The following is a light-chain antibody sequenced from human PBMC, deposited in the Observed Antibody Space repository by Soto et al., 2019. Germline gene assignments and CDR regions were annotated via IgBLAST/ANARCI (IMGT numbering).Light chain of an antibody. Sequence: DIQMTQSPSTLSASVGDRVTITCRASQSISSWLAWYQQKPGKAPKLLIYKASTLESGVPSRFSGSGSGTEFTLAISSLQPDDFATYSCQQYNIYSETFGQGTKVEAK. CDR2: KAS. CDR3: QQYNIYSET. CDR1: QSISSW. V-gene: IGKV1-5*03. J-gene: IGKJ1*01.